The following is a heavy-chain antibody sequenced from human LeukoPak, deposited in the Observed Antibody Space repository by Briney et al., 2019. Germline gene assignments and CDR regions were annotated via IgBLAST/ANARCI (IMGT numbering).Heavy chain of an antibody. D-gene: IGHD5-18*01. J-gene: IGHJ4*02. V-gene: IGHV1-69*06. Sequence: SVKVSCKASGGTFSSYAISWVRQAPGQGLEWMGGIIPIFGTANYAQKFQGRVTITADKSTSTAYMELSRLRSDDTAVYYCALGYSYGPFDYWGQGTLVTVSS. CDR2: IIPIFGTA. CDR1: GGTFSSYA. CDR3: ALGYSYGPFDY.